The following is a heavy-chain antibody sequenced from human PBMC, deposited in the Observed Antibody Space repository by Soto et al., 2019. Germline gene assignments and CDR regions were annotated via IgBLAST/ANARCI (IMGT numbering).Heavy chain of an antibody. V-gene: IGHV1-8*01. J-gene: IGHJ5*02. D-gene: IGHD3-9*01. CDR3: ARGRKLKVYDILTGYSPRGWFDP. CDR1: GYTFTSYD. Sequence: GASVKVSCKASGYTFTSYDINGVRQATGQGLEWMGWMNPNSGNTGYAQKFQGRVTMTRNTSISTAYMELSSLRSEDTAVYYCARGRKLKVYDILTGYSPRGWFDPWGQGTLVTV. CDR2: MNPNSGNT.